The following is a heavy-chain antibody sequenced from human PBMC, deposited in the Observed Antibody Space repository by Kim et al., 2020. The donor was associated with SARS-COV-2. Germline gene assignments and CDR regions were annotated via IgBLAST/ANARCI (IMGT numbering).Heavy chain of an antibody. J-gene: IGHJ4*02. CDR1: GFSVSDSY. D-gene: IGHD1-1*01. CDR3: ARDWNADKYLDS. V-gene: IGHV3-66*01. Sequence: GGSLRLSCAASGFSVSDSYMNWVRQAPGKGLEWVSVIFGGDNTYYADSVKGRFTISRDNSKNTVYLQMNSLRAEDTAVYYCARDWNADKYLDSWGQGTLVTVSS. CDR2: IFGGDNT.